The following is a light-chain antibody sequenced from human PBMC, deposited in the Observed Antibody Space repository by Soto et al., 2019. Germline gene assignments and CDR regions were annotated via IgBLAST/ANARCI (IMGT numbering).Light chain of an antibody. V-gene: IGLV2-23*01. CDR1: SSDIGGHNL. CDR2: EAN. Sequence: QSVLTQPASVSGSPGQSITISCTGTSSDIGGHNLVSWYQHHPGEAPKVIIYEANERPSGVSTRFSGSKSGNTASLTISGLQAEDEADYYCCSYAGGTLVYVFGTGTKVTVL. J-gene: IGLJ1*01. CDR3: CSYAGGTLVYV.